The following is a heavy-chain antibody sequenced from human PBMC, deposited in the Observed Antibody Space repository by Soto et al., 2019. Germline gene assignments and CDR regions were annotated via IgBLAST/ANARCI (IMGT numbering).Heavy chain of an antibody. CDR3: ATVPYPPVLHANAY. CDR2: FDPEDGET. Sequence: ASVKVSCKVSGYTLTELSMHWVRQAPGKGLEWMGGFDPEDGETIYAQKFQGRVTMTEDTSTDTAYMELSSLRSEDTAVYYCATVPYPPVLHANAYWGQGTLVTVSS. V-gene: IGHV1-24*01. J-gene: IGHJ4*02. CDR1: GYTLTELS.